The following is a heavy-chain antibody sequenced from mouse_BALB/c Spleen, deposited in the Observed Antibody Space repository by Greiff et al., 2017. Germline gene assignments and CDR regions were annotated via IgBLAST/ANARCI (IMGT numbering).Heavy chain of an antibody. CDR1: GDSITSGY. V-gene: IGHV3-8*02. J-gene: IGHJ1*01. D-gene: IGHD1-1*01. CDR2: ISYSGST. Sequence: DVQLQESGPSLVKPSQTLSLTCSVTGDSITSGYWNWIRKFPGNKLEYMGYISYSGSTYYNPSLKSRISITRDTSKNQYYLQLNSVTTEDTATYYGARPRYGSSPSYWYFDVWGAGTTVTVSS. CDR3: ARPRYGSSPSYWYFDV.